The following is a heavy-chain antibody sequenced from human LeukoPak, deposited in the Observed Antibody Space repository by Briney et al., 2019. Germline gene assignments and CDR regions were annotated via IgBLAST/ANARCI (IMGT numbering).Heavy chain of an antibody. V-gene: IGHV3-21*01. CDR3: ARGATVTPSSPIDY. Sequence: GGSLRLSCAASGFTFSSYSMNWVRQAPGKGLEWVSSISSSSSYTYYADSVKGRFTISRDNAKNSLYLQMNSLRAEDTAVYYCARGATVTPSSPIDYWGQGTLVTVSS. CDR2: ISSSSSYT. D-gene: IGHD4-17*01. J-gene: IGHJ4*02. CDR1: GFTFSSYS.